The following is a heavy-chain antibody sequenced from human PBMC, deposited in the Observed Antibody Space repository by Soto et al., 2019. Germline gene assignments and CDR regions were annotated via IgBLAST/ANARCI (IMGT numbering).Heavy chain of an antibody. J-gene: IGHJ3*02. CDR3: ARDRGSLNTGYGNLDI. CDR2: VSYSGTT. V-gene: IGHV4-59*01. Sequence: SETLSLTCTISGGSFSTYYWSWIRQPPGKGLEWIGFVSYSGTTNYNPSLKSRVTISLDTSKNAFSLKLRSASAADTAVYYCARDRGSLNTGYGNLDIWGQGTMVNVSS. CDR1: GGSFSTYY. D-gene: IGHD4-17*01.